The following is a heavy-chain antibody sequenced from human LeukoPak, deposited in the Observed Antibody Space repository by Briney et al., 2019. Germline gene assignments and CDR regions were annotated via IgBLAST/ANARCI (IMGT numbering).Heavy chain of an antibody. CDR3: ADRGITMIGGV. CDR2: ISSSGSTI. Sequence: GGSLRLSCAGSGFSFSNYNLHWVRQAPGKGLEWVSYISSSGSTIYYADSVKGRFTISRDNAKNSLYLQMNSLRAEDTAVYYCADRGITMIGGVWGKGTTVTVSS. CDR1: GFSFSNYN. D-gene: IGHD3-10*02. J-gene: IGHJ6*04. V-gene: IGHV3-48*03.